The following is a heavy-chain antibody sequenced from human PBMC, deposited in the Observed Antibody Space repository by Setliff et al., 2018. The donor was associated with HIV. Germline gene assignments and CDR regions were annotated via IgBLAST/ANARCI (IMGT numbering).Heavy chain of an antibody. J-gene: IGHJ6*02. CDR2: INPSDGSA. Sequence: ASVKVSCKASGYTFTSCFLHWVRQAPGQGLEYMGIINPSDGSADYVEKFQDRVTITRDTSTSTVYMEMSSLRSEDTAIYYCARDVDHMMDVWGQGTMVTVSS. CDR3: ARDVDHMMDV. V-gene: IGHV1-46*01. CDR1: GYTFTSCF.